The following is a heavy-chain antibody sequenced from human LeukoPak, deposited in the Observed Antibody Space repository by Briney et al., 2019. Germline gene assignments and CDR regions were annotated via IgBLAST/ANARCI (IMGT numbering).Heavy chain of an antibody. D-gene: IGHD6-13*01. CDR2: IKQDGSEK. CDR1: GFTFSSYA. CDR3: ASPLVDGIAGYY. Sequence: GGSLRLSCAASGFTFSSYAMRWVRQAPGKGLEWVANIKQDGSEKYYVDSVKGRFTISRDNAKNSLYLQMNSLRAEDTAVYYCASPLVDGIAGYYWGQGTLVTVSS. V-gene: IGHV3-7*01. J-gene: IGHJ4*02.